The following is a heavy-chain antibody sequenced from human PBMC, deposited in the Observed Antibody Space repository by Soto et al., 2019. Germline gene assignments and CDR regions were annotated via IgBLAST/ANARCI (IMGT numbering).Heavy chain of an antibody. CDR3: ARDLDASGSYYTDY. Sequence: ASVKVSCKASGYTFSSIGISWVRQAPGQGLEWMGWLSPYKGNTHYAQVLQGRVTMTTDTSTSTAYMELRSLRSADTAVYYCARDLDASGSYYTDYWGQGTLVTVSS. V-gene: IGHV1-18*01. CDR2: LSPYKGNT. J-gene: IGHJ4*02. CDR1: GYTFSSIG. D-gene: IGHD3-10*01.